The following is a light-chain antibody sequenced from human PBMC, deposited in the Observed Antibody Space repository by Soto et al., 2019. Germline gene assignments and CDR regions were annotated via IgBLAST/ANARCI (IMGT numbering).Light chain of an antibody. CDR3: CSYTSSITDV. CDR1: SSDVGGYNY. V-gene: IGLV2-14*03. Sequence: QSALTQPASVSGSPGQSSTISCTGTSSDVGGYNYVSWYLHHPGKAPKLIIYDVSNRPSGVSNRFSGSKSGNTASLTVSGLQAEDEADYYCCSYTSSITDVFGTGTKVTVL. J-gene: IGLJ1*01. CDR2: DVS.